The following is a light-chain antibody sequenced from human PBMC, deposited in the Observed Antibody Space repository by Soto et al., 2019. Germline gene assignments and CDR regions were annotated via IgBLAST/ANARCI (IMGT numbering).Light chain of an antibody. CDR2: GAS. J-gene: IGKJ1*01. V-gene: IGKV3-15*01. Sequence: ELVMTQSPATLSVSPGERATLSCRASQSISSNLVWYQQKAGQAPRLLIYGASTRATGIPARFGGSGSRKVFTLTISSLQSEYSAFYYYQQYDNWPTFGQGTKVDIK. CDR1: QSISSN. CDR3: QQYDNWPT.